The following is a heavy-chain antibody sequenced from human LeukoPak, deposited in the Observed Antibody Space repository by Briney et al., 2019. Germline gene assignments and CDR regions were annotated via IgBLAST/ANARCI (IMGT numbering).Heavy chain of an antibody. CDR2: ISGSGGST. CDR3: AREGESYPDLDY. V-gene: IGHV3-23*01. Sequence: GGSLRLSCAASGFTFSTYAMSWVRQAPGKGLEWVSSISGSGGSTYYADAVKGRFTISRDNSENTLYLQMNSLRAEDTAVYYCAREGESYPDLDYWGQGTLVTVSS. CDR1: GFTFSTYA. D-gene: IGHD3-10*01. J-gene: IGHJ4*02.